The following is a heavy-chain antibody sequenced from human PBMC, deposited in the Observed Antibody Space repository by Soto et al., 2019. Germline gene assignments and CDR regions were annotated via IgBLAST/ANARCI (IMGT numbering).Heavy chain of an antibody. V-gene: IGHV4-34*01. CDR2: IKHSGST. J-gene: IGHJ4*02. CDR3: ARGSGNVVVVAATPALSFFDY. Sequence: QVQLQQWGAGLLKPSETLSLTCAVYGGSFSGYYWSWIRQPPGKGLEWIGEIKHSGSTNYNPSLKSRVTISVDTSKNQFSLKLSSVTAADPAVYYCARGSGNVVVVAATPALSFFDYWGQGTLVTVSS. CDR1: GGSFSGYY. D-gene: IGHD2-15*01.